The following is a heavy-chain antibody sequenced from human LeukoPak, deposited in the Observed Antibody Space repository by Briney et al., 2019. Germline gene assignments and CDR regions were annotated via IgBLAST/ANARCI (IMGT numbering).Heavy chain of an antibody. CDR2: ISSSSSIT. J-gene: IGHJ3*02. Sequence: GGSLRLSCVASGFTFSRYTMNWVRKAPGKGLEWISYISSSSSITSYADSVKGRFSISRDNAKNSLYLQMNSLRDDDTAVYYCARDKSGSDSARGAVIDICGQGAMVTVSS. CDR3: ARDKSGSDSARGAVIDI. V-gene: IGHV3-48*02. D-gene: IGHD1-26*01. CDR1: GFTFSRYT.